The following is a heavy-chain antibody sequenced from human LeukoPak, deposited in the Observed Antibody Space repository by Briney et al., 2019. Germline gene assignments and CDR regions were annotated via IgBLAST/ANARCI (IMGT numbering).Heavy chain of an antibody. CDR1: GFTLSRYG. V-gene: IGHV3-33*05. D-gene: IGHD3-10*01. CDR3: AKDLEVYGSGDPFGV. Sequence: HPGGSLRLSCVPSGFTLSRYGLHWVRQAPGRGLEWVAYVSFDGRDKYYVDSVKGRFTVSRDRYNNTLFLQMNRLRADDTAVYYCAKDLEVYGSGDPFGVWGQGTMVTVSS. CDR2: VSFDGRDK. J-gene: IGHJ3*01.